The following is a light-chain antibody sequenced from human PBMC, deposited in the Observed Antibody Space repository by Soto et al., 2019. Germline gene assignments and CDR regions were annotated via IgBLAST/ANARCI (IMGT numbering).Light chain of an antibody. CDR1: QNVNNNY. J-gene: IGKJ1*01. CDR2: GAS. Sequence: EIVLTQSPGTLSLSPGERATLSCRASQNVNNNYLAWYQQKPGQAPRLLIYGASARATGIPDRFSGSGSGTAFTLSISRLEPEDFAVYYCQQMATFGQGTKVE. V-gene: IGKV3-20*01. CDR3: QQMAT.